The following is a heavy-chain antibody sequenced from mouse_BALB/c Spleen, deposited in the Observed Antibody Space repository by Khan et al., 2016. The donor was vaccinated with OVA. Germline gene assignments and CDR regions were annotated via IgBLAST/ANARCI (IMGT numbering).Heavy chain of an antibody. D-gene: IGHD2-4*01. CDR2: IYPGDGST. CDR1: GYTFTAYD. Sequence: LQQSGPELVNPGALVKISCKASGYTFTAYDINWVRQRPGQGLEWIGWIYPGDGSTKYSENFKGKATLTADKSSNTAYMQFSSLTSEKSAVYVDAREGLRGGAMDYWGQGTSGSVAS. J-gene: IGHJ4*01. V-gene: IGHV1S33*01. CDR3: AREGLRGGAMDY.